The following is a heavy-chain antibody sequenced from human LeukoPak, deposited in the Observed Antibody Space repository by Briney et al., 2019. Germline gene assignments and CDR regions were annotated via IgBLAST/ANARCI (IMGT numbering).Heavy chain of an antibody. CDR1: GGSISSYY. CDR3: ARRGYGDIDY. V-gene: IGHV4-59*08. Sequence: PSETLSLTCTVSGGSISSYYWSWIRQPPGKGLEWIGYIYYSGSTNYNPSLKSRVTISVDTSKNQFSLKLSSVTAADTAVYYCARRGYGDIDYWGQGTLVTVSS. J-gene: IGHJ4*02. D-gene: IGHD4-17*01. CDR2: IYYSGST.